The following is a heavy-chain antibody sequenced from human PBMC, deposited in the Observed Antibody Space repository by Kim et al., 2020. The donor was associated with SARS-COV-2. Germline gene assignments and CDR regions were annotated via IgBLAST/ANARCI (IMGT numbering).Heavy chain of an antibody. CDR1: GGSISSGGYY. CDR2: IYYSGST. CDR3: ARERGISGSYYYYYGMDV. V-gene: IGHV4-31*03. Sequence: SETLSLTCTVSGGSISSGGYYWSWIRQHPGKGLEWIGYIYYSGSTYYNPSLKSRVTISVDTSKNQFSLKLSSVTAADTAVYYCARERGISGSYYYYYGMDVWGQGTTVTVSS. J-gene: IGHJ6*02. D-gene: IGHD1-26*01.